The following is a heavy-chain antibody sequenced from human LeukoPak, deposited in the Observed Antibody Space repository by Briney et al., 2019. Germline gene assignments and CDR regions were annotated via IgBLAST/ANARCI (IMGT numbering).Heavy chain of an antibody. Sequence: GGSLRLSCAASGFTVSSDYMSWVRQAPGKGLEWVSVIYSGGTTHYADSVKGRFTISRDNSKNTLYPQMNSLRAEDTAVYYCARGPYGSSGTPDAFDIWGQGTVVTVSS. CDR2: IYSGGTT. CDR3: ARGPYGSSGTPDAFDI. J-gene: IGHJ3*02. D-gene: IGHD3-10*01. CDR1: GFTVSSDY. V-gene: IGHV3-66*01.